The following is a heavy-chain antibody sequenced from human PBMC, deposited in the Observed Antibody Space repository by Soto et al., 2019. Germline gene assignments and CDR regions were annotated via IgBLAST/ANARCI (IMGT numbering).Heavy chain of an antibody. CDR1: GFTFSNYA. V-gene: IGHV3-23*01. CDR2: IIATGGST. J-gene: IGHJ4*02. D-gene: IGHD4-17*01. Sequence: GGSLRLSCAASGFTFSNYAMSWVRQAPGKGLEWVSAIIATGGSTYYADSVKGRFTISRDNSKNTLYLQMNSLRAEDTAIYYCTPIHGDYTDFNYWGQGTLVTVSS. CDR3: TPIHGDYTDFNY.